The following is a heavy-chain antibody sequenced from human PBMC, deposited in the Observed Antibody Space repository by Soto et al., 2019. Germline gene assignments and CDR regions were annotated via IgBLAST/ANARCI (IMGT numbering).Heavy chain of an antibody. CDR2: IDPSDSYT. Sequence: PGESLKISCKVSGYNFASYWISWVRQMPGKGLEWMGRIDPSDSYTNYSPSFQGHVTLSADKSISTAYLQWGSLKASDTAMYYCARLPIGTLVSYGDAVVFDYWGQGTLVTVSS. J-gene: IGHJ4*02. D-gene: IGHD4-17*01. V-gene: IGHV5-10-1*01. CDR1: GYNFASYW. CDR3: ARLPIGTLVSYGDAVVFDY.